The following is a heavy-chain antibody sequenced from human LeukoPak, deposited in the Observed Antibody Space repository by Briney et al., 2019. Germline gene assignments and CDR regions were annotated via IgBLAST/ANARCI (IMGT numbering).Heavy chain of an antibody. D-gene: IGHD3-10*01. CDR1: DYSITSDNY. CDR3: ARENTSGTNWFDH. Sequence: SSETLSLTCGVSDYSITSDNYWGWIRQPPGKGLEWIGSIYHSGSTYYNPSLKSRVTISVDTSKNHFSLKLTSVTAADTALYYCARENTSGTNWFDHWGQGTLVTVSS. J-gene: IGHJ5*02. V-gene: IGHV4-38-2*02. CDR2: IYHSGST.